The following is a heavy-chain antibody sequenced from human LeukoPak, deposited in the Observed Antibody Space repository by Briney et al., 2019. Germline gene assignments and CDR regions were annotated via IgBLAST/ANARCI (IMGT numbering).Heavy chain of an antibody. CDR3: AKGGIASPGFDY. J-gene: IGHJ4*02. CDR2: ISGSGDSA. Sequence: GASLRLSCGASGFTFSSYAMSWVRQAPGKGLEWVSSISGSGDSAYSADSVKGRFTISRDNSKNTLYLQMNSLRAEDTAVYYCAKGGIASPGFDYWGQGTLVTVSS. V-gene: IGHV3-23*01. CDR1: GFTFSSYA. D-gene: IGHD6-13*01.